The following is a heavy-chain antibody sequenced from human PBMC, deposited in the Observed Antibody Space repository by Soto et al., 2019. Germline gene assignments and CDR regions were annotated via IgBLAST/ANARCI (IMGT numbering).Heavy chain of an antibody. V-gene: IGHV2-5*01. CDR2: IYWNDDK. D-gene: IGHD5-12*01. Sequence: QITLKESGPTLVKPTQTLTLTCTFSGFSLSTSGVGVGWIRQPPGTALEWLALIYWNDDKRYSPSLKSRLTIAKDTYKNRVVLTMTNMDPVDTATYRCVHGEVAHGYNYSDYGVQGTLVTVSS. J-gene: IGHJ4*02. CDR3: VHGEVAHGYNYSDY. CDR1: GFSLSTSGVG.